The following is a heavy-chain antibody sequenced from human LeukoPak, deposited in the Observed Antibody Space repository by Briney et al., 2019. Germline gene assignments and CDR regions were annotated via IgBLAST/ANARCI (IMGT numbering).Heavy chain of an antibody. CDR2: ISSSSSTI. CDR1: GFTFSSYG. D-gene: IGHD2-2*01. V-gene: IGHV3-48*01. J-gene: IGHJ4*02. CDR3: ASPPFGCSSTSCYGY. Sequence: PGGSLRLSCAASGFTFSSYGMNWVRQAPGKGLEWVSYISSSSSTIYYADSVKGRFSISRDNAKSSLYLQMNSLRAEDTAVYYCASPPFGCSSTSCYGYWGQGTLVSVSS.